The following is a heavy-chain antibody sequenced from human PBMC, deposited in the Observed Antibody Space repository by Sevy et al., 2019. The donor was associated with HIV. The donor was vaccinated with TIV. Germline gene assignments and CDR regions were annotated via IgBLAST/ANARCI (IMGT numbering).Heavy chain of an antibody. V-gene: IGHV1-69*06. CDR3: ARVSWAITFLKQAVLSAFDI. D-gene: IGHD3-3*02. CDR2: IIPIFGTA. Sequence: ASVKVSCKASGGTLSRYAISWLRQAPGQGLEWMGGIIPIFGTANYAQKFQGRVTITADKSTSTAYMGLSSLRSEDTAVYYCARVSWAITFLKQAVLSAFDIWGQGTMVTVSS. J-gene: IGHJ3*02. CDR1: GGTLSRYA.